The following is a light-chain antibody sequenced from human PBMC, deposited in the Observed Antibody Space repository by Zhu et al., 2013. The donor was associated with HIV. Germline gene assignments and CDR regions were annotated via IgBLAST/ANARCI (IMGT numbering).Light chain of an antibody. CDR1: QDISNY. CDR2: DAS. V-gene: IGKV1-33*01. CDR3: QQYDVLPRA. Sequence: DIQMTQSPSSLSASVGDRVTITCQASQDISNYLNWYQQKPGKAPKLLIYDASNLETGVPSRFSGSGSGTDFTFTISSLQPEDFATYYCQQYDVLPRAFGGGTKVEIK. J-gene: IGKJ4*01.